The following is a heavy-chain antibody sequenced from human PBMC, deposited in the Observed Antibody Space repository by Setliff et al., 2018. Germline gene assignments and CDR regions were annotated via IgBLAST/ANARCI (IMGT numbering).Heavy chain of an antibody. CDR3: ARSVHGDYVRLRQNNWLDP. J-gene: IGHJ5*02. Sequence: ASVQVSCKASGYTFTDYYIYWVRQAPGQGLQWMGRINPISGATDYAQKFQGRVTMTRDTSITTAYMELSSLRSDDTAMYYCARSVHGDYVRLRQNNWLDPWGQGTLVTVSS. CDR2: INPISGAT. V-gene: IGHV1-2*06. D-gene: IGHD4-17*01. CDR1: GYTFTDYY.